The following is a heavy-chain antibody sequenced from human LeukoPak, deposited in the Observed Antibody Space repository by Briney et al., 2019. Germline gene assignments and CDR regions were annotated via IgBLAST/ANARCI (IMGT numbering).Heavy chain of an antibody. CDR2: INAGNGNT. D-gene: IGHD3-22*01. CDR1: GYTFTSYA. J-gene: IGHJ3*02. Sequence: ASVKVSCKASGYTFTSYAMHWVRQAPGQRLEWMGWINAGNGNTKYSQKFQGRVTITRDTSASTAYMELSSLRSEDTAVYYCAREVYYYDSSGYPTDAFDIWGQGTMVTVSS. V-gene: IGHV1-3*01. CDR3: AREVYYYDSSGYPTDAFDI.